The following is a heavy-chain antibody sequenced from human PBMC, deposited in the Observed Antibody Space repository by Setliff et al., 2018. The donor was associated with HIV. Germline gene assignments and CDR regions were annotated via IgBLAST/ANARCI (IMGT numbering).Heavy chain of an antibody. V-gene: IGHV1-8*01. CDR1: GYSFTSYE. CDR2: MNPNSGNT. CDR3: TSPRGLGVAATGRRYLHH. Sequence: ASVKVSCKASGYSFTSYEINWVRQAPGQGLEWMGWMNPNSGNTVYAQKFQGRVTMTRDTSISTAYMELRSLSSEDTALYCSTSPRGLGVAATGRRYLHHWGQGTLVTVSS. J-gene: IGHJ1*01. D-gene: IGHD6-19*01.